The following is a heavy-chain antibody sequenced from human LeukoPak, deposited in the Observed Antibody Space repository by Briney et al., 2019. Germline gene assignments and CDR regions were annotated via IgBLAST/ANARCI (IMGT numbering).Heavy chain of an antibody. CDR3: ARVSYSSSWYKGFYFDY. CDR1: GYTFTGSS. Sequence: ASVKVSCKASGYTFTGSSLHWVRQAPGQGLEWMGWINPNSGGTNYAQKFQGRVTMTRDTSISTAYMELRSLRSDDTAVYYCARVSYSSSWYKGFYFDYWGQGTLVTVSS. CDR2: INPNSGGT. V-gene: IGHV1-2*02. J-gene: IGHJ4*02. D-gene: IGHD6-13*01.